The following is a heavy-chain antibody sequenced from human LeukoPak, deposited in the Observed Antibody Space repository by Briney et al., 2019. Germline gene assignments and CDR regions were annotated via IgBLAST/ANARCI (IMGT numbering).Heavy chain of an antibody. D-gene: IGHD3-3*01. CDR3: ARDRAYYDFWSGSKDAFDI. CDR1: GGTFSSYA. CDR2: IIPIFGTA. Sequence: ASVKVSCKASGGTFSSYAISWVRQAPGQGLEWMGGIIPIFGTANYAQKFQGRVTITADESTSTAYMELGSLRSEDTAVYYCARDRAYYDFWSGSKDAFDIWGQGTMVTVSS. J-gene: IGHJ3*02. V-gene: IGHV1-69*01.